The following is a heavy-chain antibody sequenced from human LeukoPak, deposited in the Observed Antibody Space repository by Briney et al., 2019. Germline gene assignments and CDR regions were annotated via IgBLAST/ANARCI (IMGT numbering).Heavy chain of an antibody. Sequence: PGGSLRLSCAASGFTFSDYYMSWIRQAPGKGLEWVSYISSSGSTIYYADSVKGRFTISRDNAKNSLYLQMNSLRAEDTAVYYCARSLRLPLFQSSRPYYFDYWGQGTLVTVSS. CDR3: ARSLRLPLFQSSRPYYFDY. J-gene: IGHJ4*02. CDR2: ISSSGSTI. V-gene: IGHV3-11*01. CDR1: GFTFSDYY. D-gene: IGHD2-21*01.